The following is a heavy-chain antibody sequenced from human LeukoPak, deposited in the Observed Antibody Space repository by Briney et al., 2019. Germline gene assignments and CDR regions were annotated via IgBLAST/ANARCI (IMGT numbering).Heavy chain of an antibody. Sequence: SQTLSHTCAISGDSVSSNSAAWNWIRQSPSRGLEWLGRTYYRSKWYNDYAVSVKSRITINPDTSKNQFSLQLNSVTPEDTAVYYCARFAEYYYDSSGPTPLDAFDVWGQGTMVTVSS. V-gene: IGHV6-1*01. CDR1: GDSVSSNSAA. CDR2: TYYRSKWYN. CDR3: ARFAEYYYDSSGPTPLDAFDV. D-gene: IGHD3-22*01. J-gene: IGHJ3*01.